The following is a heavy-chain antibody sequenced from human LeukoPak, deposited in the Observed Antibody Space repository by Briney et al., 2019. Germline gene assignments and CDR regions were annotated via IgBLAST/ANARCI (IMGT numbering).Heavy chain of an antibody. D-gene: IGHD3-22*01. CDR3: AANSGSCGYYAHFDY. J-gene: IGHJ4*02. CDR1: GFTFNGYA. V-gene: IGHV3-23*01. CDR2: ISGSGGST. Sequence: SGGSLRLSCAASGFTFNGYAMSWVRQAPGKELEWVSAISGSGGSTYYSDSMKGRFTISRDNSKNTLYLQMNSLRAEDTAVYYCAANSGSCGYYAHFDYWGQGTLVTVSS.